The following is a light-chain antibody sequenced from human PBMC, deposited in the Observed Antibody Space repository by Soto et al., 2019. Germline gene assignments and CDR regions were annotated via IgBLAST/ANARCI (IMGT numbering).Light chain of an antibody. CDR1: QSISSY. V-gene: IGKV1-39*01. Sequence: DIQMTQSPSSLSASVGDRVTITCRASQSISSYLNWYQQKPGKAPKLLIYAASSLQSGVPSRFSGSGSGTDFTLTISSLQPEDFATYYCQQSYSTPLTVGGGTKVDLK. CDR3: QQSYSTPLT. CDR2: AAS. J-gene: IGKJ4*01.